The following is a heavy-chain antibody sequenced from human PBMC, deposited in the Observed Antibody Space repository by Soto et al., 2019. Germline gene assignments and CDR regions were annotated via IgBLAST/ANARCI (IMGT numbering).Heavy chain of an antibody. CDR3: ARGFGYPTYLRDY. Sequence: QVQLVESGGGLVKPGGSLRLSCAVSGFTFTDYYMNWFRQAPGKGLEWLSYISSSGGRIYYAGSVKGRFTISRDNAKNSLYLHMDSLRAEDSAVYYCARGFGYPTYLRDYWGQGTLVTVSS. D-gene: IGHD6-25*01. CDR1: GFTFTDYY. CDR2: ISSSGGRI. V-gene: IGHV3-11*01. J-gene: IGHJ4*02.